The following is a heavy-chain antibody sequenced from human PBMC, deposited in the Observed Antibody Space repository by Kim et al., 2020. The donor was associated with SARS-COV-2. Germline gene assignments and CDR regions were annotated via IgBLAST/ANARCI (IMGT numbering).Heavy chain of an antibody. Sequence: ASVKVSCKASGYTFTSYGISWVRQAPGQGLEWMGWISAYNGNTNYAQKLQGRVTMTTDTSTSTAYMELRSLRSDDTAVYYCAREKTGTIFGVVITHYDAFDIWGQGTMVTVSS. D-gene: IGHD3-3*01. CDR2: ISAYNGNT. CDR3: AREKTGTIFGVVITHYDAFDI. J-gene: IGHJ3*02. CDR1: GYTFTSYG. V-gene: IGHV1-18*01.